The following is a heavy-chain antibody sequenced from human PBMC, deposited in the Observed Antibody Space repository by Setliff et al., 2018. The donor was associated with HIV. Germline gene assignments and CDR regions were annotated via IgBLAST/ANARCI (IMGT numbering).Heavy chain of an antibody. CDR2: ISGSRT. J-gene: IGHJ4*02. CDR3: VREAGASGGFDRAGFDY. CDR1: GFTFRIYS. Sequence: PGGSLRLSCAASGFTFRIYSMNWVRQAPGKGLEWVSSISGSRTYYADSVKGRFTISRDDAENSLYLQMSILRADDTALYYCVREAGASGGFDRAGFDYWGQGTLVTVSS. D-gene: IGHD5-12*01. V-gene: IGHV3-21*01.